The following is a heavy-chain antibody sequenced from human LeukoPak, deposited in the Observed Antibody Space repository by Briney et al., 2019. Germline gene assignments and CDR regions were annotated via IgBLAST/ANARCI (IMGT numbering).Heavy chain of an antibody. J-gene: IGHJ4*02. CDR3: AKEYEYFDCLDY. V-gene: IGHV3-30*02. CDR1: GFTFSSYG. D-gene: IGHD3-9*01. CDR2: IRYDGSNK. Sequence: GGSLRLSCVASGFTFSSYGMHWVRQAPGKGLEWVAFIRYDGSNKYYADSVKGRFTISRDNSKNTLYLQMNSLRAEDTAVYYCAKEYEYFDCLDYWGQGPLVTVSS.